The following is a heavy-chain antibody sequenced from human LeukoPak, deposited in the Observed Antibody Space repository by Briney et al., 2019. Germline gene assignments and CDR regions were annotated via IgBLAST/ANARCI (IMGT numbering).Heavy chain of an antibody. CDR1: GFTFSSYA. CDR3: AKGSPLGYYYYYGMDV. V-gene: IGHV3-23*01. CDR2: ISGSGGST. J-gene: IGHJ6*02. Sequence: GGSQRLSCAASGFTFSSYAMSWVRQAPGKGLEWVSAISGSGGSTYYADSVKGRFTISRDNSKNTLYLRMNSLRAEDTAVYYCAKGSPLGYYYYYGMDVWGQGTTVTVSS. D-gene: IGHD1-26*01.